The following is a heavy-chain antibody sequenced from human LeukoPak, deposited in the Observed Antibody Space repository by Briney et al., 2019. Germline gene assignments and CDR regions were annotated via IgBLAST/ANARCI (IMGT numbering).Heavy chain of an antibody. V-gene: IGHV3-64*01. CDR1: GFTFGSYA. J-gene: IGHJ6*02. D-gene: IGHD4-17*01. CDR2: ISSNGGST. CDR3: ARAQRETVTTLYYYGMDV. Sequence: GGSLRLSCAASGFTFGSYAMHWVRQAPGKGLEYVSAISSNGGSTYYANSVKGRFTISRDNSKNTLYLQMGSLRAEDMAVYYCARAQRETVTTLYYYGMDVWGQGTTVTVSS.